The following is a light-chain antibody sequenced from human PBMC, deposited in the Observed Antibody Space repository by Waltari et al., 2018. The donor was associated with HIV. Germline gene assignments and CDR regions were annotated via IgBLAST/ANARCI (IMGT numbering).Light chain of an antibody. Sequence: QTVVNQEPSFSVSPGGTVTLNCGLNSGSVSNTSYPSWYQQTPGQAPLPLLYRTNIRSSGVPDRFSGPILGTQAALTITGAQADDESDYYCLVHMGHGAWVFVGGTKLTVL. J-gene: IGLJ3*02. CDR3: LVHMGHGAWV. V-gene: IGLV8-61*01. CDR2: RTN. CDR1: SGSVSNTSY.